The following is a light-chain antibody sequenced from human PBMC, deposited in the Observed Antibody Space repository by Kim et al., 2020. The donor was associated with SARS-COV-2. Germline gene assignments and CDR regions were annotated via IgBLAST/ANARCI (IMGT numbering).Light chain of an antibody. CDR2: DVN. CDR1: ATNVGLYDS. Sequence: QSALTQPRSVSGSLGQSVTISCTGTATNVGLYDSVFWCQQHPGKAPKVIIFDVNRRPSGVPERFSGAKSGNTASLTISGLQPEDEADYYCSSYAGSNTYLFGPGTKVTVL. V-gene: IGLV2-11*01. CDR3: SSYAGSNTYL. J-gene: IGLJ1*01.